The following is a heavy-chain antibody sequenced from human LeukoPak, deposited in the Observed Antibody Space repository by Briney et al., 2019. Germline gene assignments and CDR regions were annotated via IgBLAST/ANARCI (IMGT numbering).Heavy chain of an antibody. D-gene: IGHD3-10*01. CDR1: GFTFSSYS. CDR3: ARGNMVRGVIITGDYYYYYMDV. CDR2: ISSSSSYI. J-gene: IGHJ6*03. V-gene: IGHV3-21*01. Sequence: PGGSLRLSCAASGFTFSSYSMNWVRQAPGKGLEWVSSISSSSSYIYYADSVKGRFTISRDNAKNSLYLQMNSLRAEDTAVYYCARGNMVRGVIITGDYYYYYMDVWGEGTTVTVSS.